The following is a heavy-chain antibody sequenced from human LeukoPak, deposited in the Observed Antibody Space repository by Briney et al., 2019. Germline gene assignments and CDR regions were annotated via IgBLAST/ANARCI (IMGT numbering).Heavy chain of an antibody. CDR1: GGSISSGSYY. D-gene: IGHD3-10*01. J-gene: IGHJ5*02. V-gene: IGHV4-61*02. Sequence: SETLSLTCTVSGGSISSGSYYWSWIRQPAGKGLEWIGRIYTSGRTNYNPSLKSRVTISVDTSKNQFSLKLSSVTAADTAVYYCARGVSDYYGSGSYYNWFDPWGQGTLVTVSS. CDR3: ARGVSDYYGSGSYYNWFDP. CDR2: IYTSGRT.